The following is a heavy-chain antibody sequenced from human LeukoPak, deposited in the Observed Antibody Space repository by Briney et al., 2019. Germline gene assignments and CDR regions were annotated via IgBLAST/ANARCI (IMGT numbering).Heavy chain of an antibody. J-gene: IGHJ4*02. D-gene: IGHD5-18*01. V-gene: IGHV3-11*04. CDR2: ISSSGNTK. CDR3: AREEYSYGHDY. CDR1: GFTFNNAW. Sequence: GGSLRLSCAVSGFTFNNAWISWVRQAPGKGLEWVSYISSSGNTKYYGDSVKGRSTISRDNAKNSLYLQMNSLRAEDTAVYYCAREEYSYGHDYWGQGTLVTVSS.